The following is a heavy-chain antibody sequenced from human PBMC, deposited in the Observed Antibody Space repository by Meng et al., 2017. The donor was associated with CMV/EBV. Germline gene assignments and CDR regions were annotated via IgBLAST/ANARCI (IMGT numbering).Heavy chain of an antibody. CDR2: INPNSGGT. V-gene: IGHV1-2*02. J-gene: IGHJ4*02. Sequence: ASVKVSCKASGYTFIDYYMHWVRQAPGQGLEWMGWINPNSGGTNYAQKFQGRVTMTRDTSISTAYMELSRLRSDDTAVYYCARALAAAGSPLGTLDYWGQGTLVTVSS. CDR3: ARALAAAGSPLGTLDY. D-gene: IGHD6-13*01. CDR1: GYTFIDYY.